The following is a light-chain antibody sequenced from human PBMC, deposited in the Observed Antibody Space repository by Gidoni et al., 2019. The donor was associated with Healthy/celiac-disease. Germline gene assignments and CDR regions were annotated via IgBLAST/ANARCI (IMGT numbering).Light chain of an antibody. Sequence: NVLTTSPGTLSLSPGERATLSCRASQSVSSSYLAWYQQKPGQAPRLLIYGASSRATGIPDRFSGSGSGTDFTLTISRLEPEDFAVYYCQQYGSSPKTFGQGTKVEIK. V-gene: IGKV3-20*01. CDR2: GAS. CDR1: QSVSSSY. CDR3: QQYGSSPKT. J-gene: IGKJ1*01.